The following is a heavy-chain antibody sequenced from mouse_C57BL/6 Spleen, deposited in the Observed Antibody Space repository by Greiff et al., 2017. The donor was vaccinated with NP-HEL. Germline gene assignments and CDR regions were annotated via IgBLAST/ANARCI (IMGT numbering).Heavy chain of an antibody. CDR1: GYSITSGYY. J-gene: IGHJ3*01. V-gene: IGHV3-6*01. CDR3: ARGAAQATSFAY. Sequence: EESGPGLVKPSQSLSLTCSVTGYSITSGYYWNWIRQFPGNKLEWMGYISYDGSNNYNPSLKNRISITRDTSKNQFFLKLNSVTTEDTATYYCARGAAQATSFAYWGQGTLVTVSA. CDR2: ISYDGSN. D-gene: IGHD3-2*02.